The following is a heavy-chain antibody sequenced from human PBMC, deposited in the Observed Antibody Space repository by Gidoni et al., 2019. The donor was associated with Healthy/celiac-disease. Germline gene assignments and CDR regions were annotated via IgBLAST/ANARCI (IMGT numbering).Heavy chain of an antibody. CDR3: ARNEDGDYVDYYYGMDV. CDR2: ISSSSSYI. V-gene: IGHV3-21*01. Sequence: EVQLVESGGGLVKPGGSLRLSCAASGFTFSSYSMTWVRQAPGKGLEWVSSISSSSSYIYDADSVKGRFTISRDNAKNSLYLQMNSLRAEDTAVYYCARNEDGDYVDYYYGMDVWGQGTTVTVSS. D-gene: IGHD4-17*01. CDR1: GFTFSSYS. J-gene: IGHJ6*02.